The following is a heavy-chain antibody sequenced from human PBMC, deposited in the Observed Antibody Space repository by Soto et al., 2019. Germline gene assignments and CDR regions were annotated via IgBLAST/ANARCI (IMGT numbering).Heavy chain of an antibody. CDR3: ASTLEGIAVAGLYWYFDL. J-gene: IGHJ2*01. V-gene: IGHV4-59*01. CDR2: IYYSGST. D-gene: IGHD6-19*01. CDR1: GGSISSYY. Sequence: QVQLQESGPGLVKPSETLSLTCTVSGGSISSYYWRWIRQPPGNGLEWIGYIYYSGSTNYNPSLKSRVTISVDTSKNQFSLKLSSVTAADTAVYYCASTLEGIAVAGLYWYFDLWGRGTLVTVSS.